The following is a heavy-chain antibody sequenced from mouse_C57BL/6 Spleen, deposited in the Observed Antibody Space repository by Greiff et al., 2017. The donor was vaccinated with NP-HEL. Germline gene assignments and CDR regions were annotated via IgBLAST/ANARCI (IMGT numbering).Heavy chain of an antibody. CDR2: IDPANGNT. J-gene: IGHJ3*01. CDR3: ARWYFDSSPAWFAY. V-gene: IGHV14-3*01. D-gene: IGHD1-1*01. CDR1: GFNIKNTY. Sequence: DVKLQESVAELVRPGASVKLSCTASGFNIKNTYMHWVKQRPEQGLEWIGRIDPANGNTKYAPKFQGMATITVDTSSTTSFLQLRSLTSEDPAIYSSARWYFDSSPAWFAYWGQGTLVTVS.